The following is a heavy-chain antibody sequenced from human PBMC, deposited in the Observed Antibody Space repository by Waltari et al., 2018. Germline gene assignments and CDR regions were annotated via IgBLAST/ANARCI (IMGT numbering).Heavy chain of an antibody. CDR1: GGSISSGSYY. CDR2: IYTSGST. V-gene: IGHV4-61*02. J-gene: IGHJ6*02. D-gene: IGHD6-13*01. Sequence: QVQLQESGPGLVKPSQTLSLTCTVSGGSISSGSYYWRWLRQPAGKGLEWIGRIYTSGSTNYNPSLKSRVTISVDTSKNQFSLKLSSVTAADTAVYYCARDGIAAAPTYGMDVWGQGTTVTVSS. CDR3: ARDGIAAAPTYGMDV.